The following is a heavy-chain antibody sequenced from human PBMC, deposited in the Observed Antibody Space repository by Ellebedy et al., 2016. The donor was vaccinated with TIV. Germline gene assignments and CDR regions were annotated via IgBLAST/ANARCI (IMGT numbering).Heavy chain of an antibody. CDR3: ARLKYQLQTYNWFDP. CDR1: GFTFSSYA. V-gene: IGHV3-30*01. D-gene: IGHD2-2*01. Sequence: GESLKISCAASGFTFSSYAMHWVRPAPGKGLEWVAVISYDGSNKYYADSVKGRFPISRDNSKNTLYLQMNSLRAEDTAVYYCARLKYQLQTYNWFDPWGQGTLVTVSS. CDR2: ISYDGSNK. J-gene: IGHJ5*02.